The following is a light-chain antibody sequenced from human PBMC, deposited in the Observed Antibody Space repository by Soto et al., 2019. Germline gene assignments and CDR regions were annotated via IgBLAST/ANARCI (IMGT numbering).Light chain of an antibody. CDR2: KAS. Sequence: IQMTQSPSTLSASVGDRVTITCRASQSIGSRLAWYQQKPGKAPNLLIYKASTLESGVPGRFSGSGSGTEFTLTISSLQPDDFATYYCQQYNSYPWTFGQGTKV. CDR1: QSIGSR. CDR3: QQYNSYPWT. V-gene: IGKV1-5*03. J-gene: IGKJ1*01.